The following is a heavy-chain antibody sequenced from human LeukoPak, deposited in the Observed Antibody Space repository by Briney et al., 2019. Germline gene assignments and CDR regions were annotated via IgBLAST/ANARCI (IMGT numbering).Heavy chain of an antibody. V-gene: IGHV3-33*01. D-gene: IGHD3-3*01. CDR2: IWYDGSNK. CDR1: GFTFSGYG. Sequence: GGSLRLSCAASGFTFSGYGMHWVRQAPGKGLEWVAVIWYDGSNKYYADSVKGRFTISRDNSKNTLYLQMNSLRAEDTAVYYCARASQLRFLEWFLDYWGQGTLVTVSS. J-gene: IGHJ4*02. CDR3: ARASQLRFLEWFLDY.